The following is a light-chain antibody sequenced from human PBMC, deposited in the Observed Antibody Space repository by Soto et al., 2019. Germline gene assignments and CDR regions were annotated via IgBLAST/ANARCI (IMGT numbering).Light chain of an antibody. CDR2: WAS. CDR3: QQYYSTPPYT. J-gene: IGKJ2*01. V-gene: IGKV4-1*01. CDR1: QSVLYSSNSNNY. Sequence: DIVMTQSPDSLAVSLGERATINCKSSQSVLYSSNSNNYLAWFQQKPGQPPKLLIYWASTRESGVPDRFSGSGSGTDFTLTISSLQAEDVAVYYCQQYYSTPPYTFGQGTKLEIK.